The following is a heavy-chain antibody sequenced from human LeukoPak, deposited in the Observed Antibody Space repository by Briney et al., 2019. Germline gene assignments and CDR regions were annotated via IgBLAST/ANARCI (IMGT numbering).Heavy chain of an antibody. J-gene: IGHJ3*02. V-gene: IGHV3-21*04. CDR1: GFTFSSYS. Sequence: GGSLRLSCAASGFTFSSYSMNWVRQAPGKGLEWVPSISSSSSYIYYADSVEGRFTISRDNAKNSLYLQMNSLRAEDTAVYYCARGIWRLRDDAFDIWGQGTMVTVSS. D-gene: IGHD6-25*01. CDR3: ARGIWRLRDDAFDI. CDR2: ISSSSSYI.